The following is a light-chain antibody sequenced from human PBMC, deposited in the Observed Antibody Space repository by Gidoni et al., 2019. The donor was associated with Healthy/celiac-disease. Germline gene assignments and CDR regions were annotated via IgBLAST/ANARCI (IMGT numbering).Light chain of an antibody. J-gene: IGKJ1*01. CDR1: QSISSW. V-gene: IGKV1-5*01. Sequence: DIQMTKSPSTLSAPVGNRVTITCRASQSISSWLALYQQKPGKAPKLLIYDASSLESGVPSRFIGSGSGTEFTLTISSLQPDDFATYYCQQYNSYSSWTFGQGTKVEIK. CDR3: QQYNSYSSWT. CDR2: DAS.